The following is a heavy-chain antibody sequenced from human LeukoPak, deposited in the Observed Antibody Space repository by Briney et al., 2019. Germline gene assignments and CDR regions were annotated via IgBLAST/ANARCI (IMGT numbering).Heavy chain of an antibody. Sequence: GGSLRLSCAASGFTFSNYFMTWVRQAPGKGLELVSYIGSSSNNIYYADSVKGRFTISRDNAKNSLYLQMNSLRAEGTAVYYCARDGVYCGGDFSRFDPWGQGTLVTVSS. CDR2: IGSSSNNI. D-gene: IGHD2-21*02. J-gene: IGHJ5*02. V-gene: IGHV3-21*01. CDR1: GFTFSNYF. CDR3: ARDGVYCGGDFSRFDP.